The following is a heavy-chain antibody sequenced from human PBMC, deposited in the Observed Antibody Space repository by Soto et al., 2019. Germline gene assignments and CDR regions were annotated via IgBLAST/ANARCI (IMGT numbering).Heavy chain of an antibody. V-gene: IGHV1-8*01. Sequence: ASVKVSCKASGNTFTSYDINWVRQATGHGLGWMGWINPNSGNIGYAQKLQGRVTMTRDTAIRTAYMEVSRLRSDDTAVYYCARGRASGSYYLLDYWGQGTLVTVSS. J-gene: IGHJ4*02. CDR1: GNTFTSYD. CDR2: INPNSGNI. CDR3: ARGRASGSYYLLDY. D-gene: IGHD3-10*01.